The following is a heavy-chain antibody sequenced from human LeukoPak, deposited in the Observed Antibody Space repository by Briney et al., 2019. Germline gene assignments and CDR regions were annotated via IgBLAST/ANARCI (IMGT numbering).Heavy chain of an antibody. CDR2: IYYGGTT. CDR3: AREHYDILTGENWFDY. J-gene: IGHJ4*02. D-gene: IGHD3-9*01. CDR1: GGSLTTSTYY. V-gene: IGHV4-39*07. Sequence: SETLSLTCSISGGSLTTSTYYWGWIRQTPGKGLEWIGSIYYGGTTYYNPSLKSRVTISVDTSKNQFSLKLSSVTAADTAVYYCAREHYDILTGENWFDYWGQGTLVTVSS.